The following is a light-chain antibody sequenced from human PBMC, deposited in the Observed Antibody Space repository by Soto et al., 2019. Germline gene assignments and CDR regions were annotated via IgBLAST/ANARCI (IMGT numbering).Light chain of an antibody. CDR3: SSYTSSSTPYV. CDR1: SSDVGGYDY. J-gene: IGLJ1*01. CDR2: EVR. Sequence: QSVLTQPASVPGSPGQSITISCIGTSSDVGGYDYVSWYQQHPGKAPKLMIYEVRNRPSGVSNRFSGSKSDNTASLTISGLQAEDEADYYCSSYTSSSTPYVFGTGTKVTVL. V-gene: IGLV2-14*03.